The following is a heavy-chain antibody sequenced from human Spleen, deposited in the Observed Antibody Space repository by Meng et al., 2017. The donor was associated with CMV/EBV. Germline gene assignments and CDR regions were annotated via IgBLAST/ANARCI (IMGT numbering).Heavy chain of an antibody. Sequence: GESLKISCAASGFTFSSYSMNWVRQAPGKGLEWVSSISSSSSYIYYADSVKGRFTISRDNSKNTLYLQMNSLRAEDTAVYYCAKDNWNYRSYFDYWGQGTLVTVSS. CDR3: AKDNWNYRSYFDY. CDR2: ISSSSSYI. D-gene: IGHD1-7*01. J-gene: IGHJ4*02. V-gene: IGHV3-21*01. CDR1: GFTFSSYS.